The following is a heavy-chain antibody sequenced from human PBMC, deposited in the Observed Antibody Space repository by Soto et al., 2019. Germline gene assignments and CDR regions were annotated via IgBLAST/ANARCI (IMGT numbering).Heavy chain of an antibody. D-gene: IGHD5-12*01. CDR2: ISVNNGNT. Sequence: ASVKVSCKASGYSFSSYGISWVRQAPGQGLEWMGWISVNNGNTNYAPKFQGRVTMTTDTSTGTAYMELRSLRSDDTAVYYCATSYDSGFDPWGQGTLVTVSS. J-gene: IGHJ5*02. CDR1: GYSFSSYG. CDR3: ATSYDSGFDP. V-gene: IGHV1-18*04.